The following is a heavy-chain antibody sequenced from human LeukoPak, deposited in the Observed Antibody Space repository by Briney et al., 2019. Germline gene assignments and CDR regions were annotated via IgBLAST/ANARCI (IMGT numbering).Heavy chain of an antibody. J-gene: IGHJ4*02. Sequence: PGGSLRLSCAASGFTFDDYAMHWVRQGPGKGLEWVSGISGSGGSTYYADSVKGRFTISRDNSKNTLYLQMNSLRAEDTAVYYCATGITMVRGVFDYWGQGTLVTVSS. CDR3: ATGITMVRGVFDY. V-gene: IGHV3-23*01. CDR2: ISGSGGST. CDR1: GFTFDDYA. D-gene: IGHD3-10*01.